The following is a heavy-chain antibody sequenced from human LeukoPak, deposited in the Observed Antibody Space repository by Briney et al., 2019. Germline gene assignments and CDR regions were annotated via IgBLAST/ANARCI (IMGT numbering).Heavy chain of an antibody. CDR3: AKQMRATNTSSFFGLDV. CDR2: INWNGGGT. D-gene: IGHD1-26*01. J-gene: IGHJ6*02. V-gene: IGHV3-9*01. Sequence: PGRSLRLSCAATGFTFKDYGMHWVRQPPGKGLEWVSSINWNGGGTDYADSVKGRFTISRDNAKNSLYQQLSSLRPEDTALYYCAKQMRATNTSSFFGLDVWGQGTTVTVSS. CDR1: GFTFKDYG.